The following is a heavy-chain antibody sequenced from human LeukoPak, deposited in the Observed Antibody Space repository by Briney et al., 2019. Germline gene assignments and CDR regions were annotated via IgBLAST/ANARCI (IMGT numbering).Heavy chain of an antibody. V-gene: IGHV1-58*01. CDR2: IVVGSGNT. CDR1: GFTFTSSA. Sequence: SVKVSCKASGFTFTSSALPWVRQARGQRLEWIGWIVVGSGNTNYAQKFQERVTITRDMSTSTAYMELSSLRSEDTAVYYCAARSGYDHSYYMDVWGKGTTVTVSS. D-gene: IGHD5-12*01. CDR3: AARSGYDHSYYMDV. J-gene: IGHJ6*03.